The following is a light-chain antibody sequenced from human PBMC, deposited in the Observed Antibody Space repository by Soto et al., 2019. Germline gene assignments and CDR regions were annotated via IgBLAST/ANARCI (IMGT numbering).Light chain of an antibody. J-gene: IGKJ2*01. CDR3: QQYYSYRYT. V-gene: IGKV1-8*01. CDR2: AAS. Sequence: AIRMTQSPSSFSASTGDRVTITCRASQGISSYLAWYQQKPGKAPKLLIYAASTLQSGVPSRFSGSGSGTDFTLTISCLQSEDFATYYCQQYYSYRYTFGQGTKVDIK. CDR1: QGISSY.